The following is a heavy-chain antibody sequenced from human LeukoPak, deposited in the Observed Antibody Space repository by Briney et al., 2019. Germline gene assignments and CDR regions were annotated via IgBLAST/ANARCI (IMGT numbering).Heavy chain of an antibody. D-gene: IGHD5-12*01. CDR2: IKKDGSEI. CDR3: ARDRGHSGYDLYDY. Sequence: GSLRISCAASGFTFCKYWMGWVRQGSGKGPGWGGNIKKDGSEIYYVDSVKGRFTISRDTAKDSLYLQMNSLRAEDTAVYYCARDRGHSGYDLYDYWGQGTLVTVSS. J-gene: IGHJ4*02. V-gene: IGHV3-7*01. CDR1: GFTFCKYW.